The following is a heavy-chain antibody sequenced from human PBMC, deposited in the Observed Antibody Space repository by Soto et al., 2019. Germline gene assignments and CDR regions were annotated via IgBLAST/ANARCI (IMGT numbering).Heavy chain of an antibody. V-gene: IGHV1-18*01. CDR3: ARGGYYDSSDARNYPYFGMDV. CDR2: ISPYNDDT. Sequence: ASVKVSCKASGYSFSSYGITWVRQAPGQGLEWLGWISPYNDDTKYAQRLQGRVTMTTDTSTRTAYMDIRGLRSDDTAIYYCARGGYYDSSDARNYPYFGMDVWGQGTTVTVSS. D-gene: IGHD3-22*01. CDR1: GYSFSSYG. J-gene: IGHJ6*02.